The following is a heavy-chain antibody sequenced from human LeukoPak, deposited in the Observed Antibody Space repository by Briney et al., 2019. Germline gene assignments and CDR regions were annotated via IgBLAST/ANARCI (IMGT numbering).Heavy chain of an antibody. Sequence: PSQTLSLTCTVSGDPISSGGFYWGWIRQPAGKGLEWIGRIYNSGSTNYNPSLRSRVTISVDTSKNQFSLKLNSVTAADTAVYYCARDYDDFFDYWGQGTLVTVSS. CDR2: IYNSGST. D-gene: IGHD5-12*01. V-gene: IGHV4-61*02. CDR3: ARDYDDFFDY. CDR1: GDPISSGGFY. J-gene: IGHJ4*02.